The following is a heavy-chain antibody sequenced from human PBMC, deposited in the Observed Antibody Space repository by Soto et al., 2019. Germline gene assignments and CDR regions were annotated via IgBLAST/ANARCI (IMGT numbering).Heavy chain of an antibody. CDR2: INLSGGIT. J-gene: IGHJ6*02. V-gene: IGHV1-46*01. D-gene: IGHD2-2*01. CDR1: GYTLTSYY. Sequence: ASVKVSCKASGYTLTSYYLHWVRQAPGQGPEWMGIINLSGGITNDAQKFQDRVTMTSDTSTSTVYMELSSLRSEDTAVYYCARGISTTRHYSSYGMEVWGQGTRVIVSS. CDR3: ARGISTTRHYSSYGMEV.